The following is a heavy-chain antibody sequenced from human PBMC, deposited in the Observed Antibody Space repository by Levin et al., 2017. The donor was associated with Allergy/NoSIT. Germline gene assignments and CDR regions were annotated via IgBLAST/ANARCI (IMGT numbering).Heavy chain of an antibody. J-gene: IGHJ4*02. CDR2: IYPGDSDT. CDR3: ARQKYGYYNILTGYLHTHFDS. D-gene: IGHD3-9*01. Sequence: PGGSLRLSCKGSEYTFSDYWIAWVRQMPGKGLEWMGVIYPGDSDTKYSPSFEGRVTISADESINTAYLQWSWLEASDTAMYYCARQKYGYYNILTGYLHTHFDSWGQGTLVTVSS. V-gene: IGHV5-51*01. CDR1: EYTFSDYW.